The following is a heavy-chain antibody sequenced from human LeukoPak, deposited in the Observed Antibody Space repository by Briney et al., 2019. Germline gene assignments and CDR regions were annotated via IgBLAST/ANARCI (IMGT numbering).Heavy chain of an antibody. J-gene: IGHJ3*02. CDR1: GFTFTTYE. Sequence: PGGSLRLSCATSGFTFTTYEMNWVRQAPGKGLEWVSHISGSGGAIYYADSVKGRFTVSRDNAKKSLYLQMNSLRAEDTAIYYCATYYYDSSAQQGDDAFDIWGQGTMVTVSS. V-gene: IGHV3-48*03. CDR3: ATYYYDSSAQQGDDAFDI. CDR2: ISGSGGAI. D-gene: IGHD3-22*01.